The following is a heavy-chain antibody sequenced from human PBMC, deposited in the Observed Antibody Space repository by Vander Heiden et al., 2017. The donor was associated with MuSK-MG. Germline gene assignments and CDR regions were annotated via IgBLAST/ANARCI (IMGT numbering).Heavy chain of an antibody. CDR2: ISWNGRTT. CDR3: GKDIGLYEWGSPIDY. Sequence: EVQLVESGGGLVQPGRCLSLSCTVSGFTFDHYAMHWVRQVPGKGLEWVSGISWNGRTTGYAASVKGRFIISRDSAKNSLYLQMNSLGAEDTALYYCGKDIGLYEWGSPIDYWGQGTLVTVSS. J-gene: IGHJ4*02. CDR1: GFTFDHYA. D-gene: IGHD3-16*01. V-gene: IGHV3-9*01.